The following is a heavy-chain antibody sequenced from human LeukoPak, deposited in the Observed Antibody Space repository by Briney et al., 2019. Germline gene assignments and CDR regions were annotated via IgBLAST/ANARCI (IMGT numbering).Heavy chain of an antibody. V-gene: IGHV4-34*01. CDR3: ARGPPYYDLWSGYYWAFDI. D-gene: IGHD3-3*01. CDR2: INHSGST. Sequence: SETLSLTCAVYGGSFSGYYWSWIRQPPGKGLEWIGEINHSGSTNYNPSLKSRVTISVDTSKNQFSLKLSSVTAADTAVYYCARGPPYYDLWSGYYWAFDIWGQGTMVTVSS. J-gene: IGHJ3*02. CDR1: GGSFSGYY.